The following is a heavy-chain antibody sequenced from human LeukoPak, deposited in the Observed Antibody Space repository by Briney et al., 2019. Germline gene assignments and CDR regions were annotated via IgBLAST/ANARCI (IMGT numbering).Heavy chain of an antibody. V-gene: IGHV4-4*07. J-gene: IGHJ2*01. CDR2: MSSSGST. CDR1: GASISLYY. Sequence: KPSETLSLTCTVSGASISLYYWSWIRQPAGKGLEWIGRMSSSGSTNYNPSLKSRVTMSVDTSKNQFSPDLSSVTAADTAVYYCVRDSRTERPWYFDLWGRGTLVTVSS. CDR3: VRDSRTERPWYFDL. D-gene: IGHD3/OR15-3a*01.